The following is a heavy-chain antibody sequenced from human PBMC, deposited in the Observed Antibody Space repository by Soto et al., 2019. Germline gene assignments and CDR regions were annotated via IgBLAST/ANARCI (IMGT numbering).Heavy chain of an antibody. Sequence: QVHLAESGGGVVQPGTSLRLSCAASGFPFDRYAIHWVRQAPGKGLEWVAAIWYDGSYTYYGESVKGRFLISRDNSKNTVFLEMNSLRAEDAAVYFCAKGRIVVAAGAFDSWGPGTRVIVSS. CDR2: IWYDGSYT. CDR3: AKGRIVVAAGAFDS. V-gene: IGHV3-33*03. D-gene: IGHD3-22*01. CDR1: GFPFDRYA. J-gene: IGHJ3*01.